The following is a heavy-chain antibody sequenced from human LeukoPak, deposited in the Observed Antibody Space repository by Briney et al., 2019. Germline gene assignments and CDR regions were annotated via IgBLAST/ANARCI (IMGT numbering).Heavy chain of an antibody. CDR1: GGSISSGSYY. V-gene: IGHV4-61*02. CDR2: IYTSGST. CDR3: ARAFDDYGDYGWYFDL. D-gene: IGHD4-17*01. Sequence: SQTLSLTCTVSGGSISSGSYYWSWIRQPAGKGLEWIGRIYTSGSTNYNPSLKSRVTISVDTSKNQFSLKLSSVTAADTAVYYCARAFDDYGDYGWYFDLWGCGTLVTVSS. J-gene: IGHJ2*01.